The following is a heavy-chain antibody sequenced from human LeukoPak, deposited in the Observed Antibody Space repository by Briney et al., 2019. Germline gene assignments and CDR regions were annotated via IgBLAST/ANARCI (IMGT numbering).Heavy chain of an antibody. D-gene: IGHD3-10*02. CDR1: GGTFSSYA. CDR2: IIPIFGTA. J-gene: IGHJ6*03. Sequence: ASVKVSCKASGGTFSSYAISWVRQAPGQGLEWMGGIIPIFGTANYAQKFQGRVTITADESTSTAYMELSSLRSEDTAVYYCASALFGERDYYYYYMDVWGKGTTVTISS. CDR3: ASALFGERDYYYYYMDV. V-gene: IGHV1-69*13.